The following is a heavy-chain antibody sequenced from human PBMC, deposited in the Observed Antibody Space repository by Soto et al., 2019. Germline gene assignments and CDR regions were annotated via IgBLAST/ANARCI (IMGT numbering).Heavy chain of an antibody. D-gene: IGHD2-2*01. CDR3: ARDLVQADTKRNYGMDV. J-gene: IGHJ6*02. Sequence: EVQLVESGGGLIQPGGSLRLSCAASGFTVSSNYMSWVRQAPGKGLEWVSVIYSGGSTYYADSVKGRFTITRDNSKSTLYLQMNCLSAEDTAVYYCARDLVQADTKRNYGMDVWGQGTTFAVS. CDR2: IYSGGST. CDR1: GFTVSSNY. V-gene: IGHV3-53*01.